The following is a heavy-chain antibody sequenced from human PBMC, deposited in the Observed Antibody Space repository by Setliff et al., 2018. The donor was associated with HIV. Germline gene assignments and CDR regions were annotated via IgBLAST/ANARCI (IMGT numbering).Heavy chain of an antibody. J-gene: IGHJ4*02. Sequence: PGGSLRLSCAASGFIFSSYWTHWVRQAPGKGLVWVSRIDSDGSSTNYADSVKGRFTISRDDPKNSLYLQMNSLRVEDTALYYCARDLSRSADYGVFDSWGQGTPVTVSS. CDR1: GFIFSSYW. D-gene: IGHD4-17*01. CDR2: IDSDGSST. V-gene: IGHV3-74*01. CDR3: ARDLSRSADYGVFDS.